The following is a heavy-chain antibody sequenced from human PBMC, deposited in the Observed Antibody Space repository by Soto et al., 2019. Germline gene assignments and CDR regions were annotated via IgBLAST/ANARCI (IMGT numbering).Heavy chain of an antibody. CDR2: ISYDGSNK. Sequence: QVQLVESGGGVVQPGRSLRLSCAASGFTFSSYAMHWVRQAPGKGLEWVAVISYDGSNKYYADSVKGRFTISRDNSKNTLYLQMNSLRAEDTAVYYCAREGVSMWGGEHYFDYWGQGTLVTVSS. J-gene: IGHJ4*02. V-gene: IGHV3-30-3*01. D-gene: IGHD1-26*01. CDR3: AREGVSMWGGEHYFDY. CDR1: GFTFSSYA.